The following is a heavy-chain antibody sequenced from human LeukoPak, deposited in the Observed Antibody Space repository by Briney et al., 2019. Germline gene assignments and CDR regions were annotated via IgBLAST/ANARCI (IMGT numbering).Heavy chain of an antibody. Sequence: SETLSLTCTVSGGSISSYYWSWVRQPAGKGLEWIGHIYASGSTNYNPSLKSRVTMSVDTSKNQFSLKLSSVTAADTAVYYCAREHYDILTGYYRDYWGQGTLVTVSS. V-gene: IGHV4-4*07. D-gene: IGHD3-9*01. CDR3: AREHYDILTGYYRDY. CDR1: GGSISSYY. CDR2: IYASGST. J-gene: IGHJ4*02.